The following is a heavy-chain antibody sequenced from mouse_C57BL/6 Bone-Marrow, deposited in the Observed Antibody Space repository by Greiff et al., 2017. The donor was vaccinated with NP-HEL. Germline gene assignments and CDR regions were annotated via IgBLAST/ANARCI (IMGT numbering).Heavy chain of an antibody. D-gene: IGHD1-1*01. V-gene: IGHV1-80*01. J-gene: IGHJ1*03. Sequence: VQLQQSGAELVKPGASVKISCKASGYAFSSYWMNWVKQRPGKGLEWIGQIYPGDGDTNYNGKFKGKATLTADKSSSTAFMQLSSLTSEDSAVYFCARWGVYYYGSTDVWGTGTTVTVSS. CDR2: IYPGDGDT. CDR3: ARWGVYYYGSTDV. CDR1: GYAFSSYW.